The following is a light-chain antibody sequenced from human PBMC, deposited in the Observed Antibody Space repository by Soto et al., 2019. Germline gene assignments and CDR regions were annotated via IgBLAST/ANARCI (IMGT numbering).Light chain of an antibody. CDR3: QRYGSSPT. J-gene: IGKJ1*01. Sequence: DILLTQSAGPLSLSAGERATLSCRASQTISSDYLAWYQQKPGQAPRILIFGAATRAADIPDRFSGGGSGTDFTLTISRLDPEDFAVYYCQRYGSSPTLGQGTKVDI. V-gene: IGKV3-20*01. CDR1: QTISSDY. CDR2: GAA.